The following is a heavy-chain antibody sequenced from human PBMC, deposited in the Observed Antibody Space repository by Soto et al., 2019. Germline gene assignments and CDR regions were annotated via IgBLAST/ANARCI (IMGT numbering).Heavy chain of an antibody. V-gene: IGHV3-30*18. D-gene: IGHD1-26*01. CDR2: ISYDGSNK. J-gene: IGHJ3*02. CDR1: GFTFSIYG. Sequence: GGSLRLSCAASGFTFSIYGMHWVRHAPGKGLEWVAVISYDGSNKYYADSVKGRFTISRDNSKNTLYLQMNSLRAEDTAVYYCAKGISGKGPAFDIWGQGTMVTVSS. CDR3: AKGISGKGPAFDI.